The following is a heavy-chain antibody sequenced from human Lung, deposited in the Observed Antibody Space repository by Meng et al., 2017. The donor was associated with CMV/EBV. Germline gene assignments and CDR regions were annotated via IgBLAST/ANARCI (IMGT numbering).Heavy chain of an antibody. Sequence: SXKISXAASGFTFSSYEMNWVRQAPGKGLEWVSYISSSGSTIYYADSVKGRFTISRDNAKNSLYLQMNSLRAEDTAVYYCARGMLPNFDAVDIWGQGTMVXVSS. V-gene: IGHV3-48*03. D-gene: IGHD2-8*01. J-gene: IGHJ3*02. CDR3: ARGMLPNFDAVDI. CDR2: ISSSGSTI. CDR1: GFTFSSYE.